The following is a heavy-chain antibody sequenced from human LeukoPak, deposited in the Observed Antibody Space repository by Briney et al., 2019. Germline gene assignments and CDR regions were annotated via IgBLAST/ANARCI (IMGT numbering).Heavy chain of an antibody. J-gene: IGHJ4*02. V-gene: IGHV4-34*01. D-gene: IGHD4-17*01. CDR3: ARAPGYYGDLPFDY. CDR2: INHSGST. Sequence: PSETLSLTCAVYGGSFSGYYWSWIRQPPGKGLEWIGEINHSGSTNYNPSLKSRVTISVDTSKNQFSLKLSSVTAADTAVYYCARAPGYYGDLPFDYWGQGTLVTVSS. CDR1: GGSFSGYY.